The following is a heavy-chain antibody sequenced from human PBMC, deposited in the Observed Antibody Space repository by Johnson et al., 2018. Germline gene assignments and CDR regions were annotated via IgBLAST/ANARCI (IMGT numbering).Heavy chain of an antibody. CDR3: SRTEWLGGAFDI. D-gene: IGHD6-19*01. CDR1: GFTFSSYS. V-gene: IGHV3-21*01. J-gene: IGHJ3*02. CDR2: ISSSSSYI. Sequence: EVQLVESGGGLVKPGGSLRLSCAASGFTFSSYSMNWVRQAPGKGLEWVSSISSSSSYIYYADSVKGRFTISRDNAKNSLYLQMNSRRAEETAVYYCSRTEWLGGAFDIWGQGTMVTVSS.